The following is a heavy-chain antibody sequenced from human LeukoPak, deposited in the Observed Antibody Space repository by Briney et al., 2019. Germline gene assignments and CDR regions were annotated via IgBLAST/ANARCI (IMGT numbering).Heavy chain of an antibody. D-gene: IGHD3-10*01. J-gene: IGHJ4*02. Sequence: ASVKVSCKASGFTFTGYYMHWVRQAPGQGLEWMGWINPNSGGTNYAQKFQGRVTMTRDTSITTAYMELTSLRSDDTAVYYCARDLFYSVSGTYYNVGRVFNYWGQGTLVTVSS. CDR3: ARDLFYSVSGTYYNVGRVFNY. CDR1: GFTFTGYY. CDR2: INPNSGGT. V-gene: IGHV1-2*02.